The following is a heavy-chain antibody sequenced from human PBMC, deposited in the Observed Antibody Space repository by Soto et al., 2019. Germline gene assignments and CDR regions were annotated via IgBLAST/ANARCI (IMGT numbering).Heavy chain of an antibody. CDR2: ISYDGSNK. D-gene: IGHD6-19*01. Sequence: LRLSCAASGFTFSSYGMHWVRQAPGKGLEWVAVISYDGSNKYYADSVKRRFTISRDNSKNTLYLQMNSLRAEDTAVYYCAKDLDGAVAGTRDAWGQGTLVTV. CDR3: AKDLDGAVAGTRDA. CDR1: GFTFSSYG. J-gene: IGHJ5*02. V-gene: IGHV3-30*18.